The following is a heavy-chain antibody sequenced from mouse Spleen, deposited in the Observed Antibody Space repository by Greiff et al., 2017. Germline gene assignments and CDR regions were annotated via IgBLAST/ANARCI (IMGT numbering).Heavy chain of an antibody. CDR2: IGSGGGST. D-gene: IGHD1-1*01. CDR3: AREAYYGSSHYYFDY. Sequence: VQVVESGGGLVKRGGSLKLSCAASGFTFSSYYMSWVRQNPEKRLEWVATIGSGGGSTYYPDSVKGRFTISRDNAKNTLYLQMSSLNSEDTAVYYCAREAYYGSSHYYFDYWGQGTTLTVSS. J-gene: IGHJ2*01. V-gene: IGHV5-12-1*01. CDR1: GFTFSSYY.